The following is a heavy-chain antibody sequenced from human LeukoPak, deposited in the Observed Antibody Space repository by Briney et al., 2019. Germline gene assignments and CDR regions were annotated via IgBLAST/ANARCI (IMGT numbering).Heavy chain of an antibody. D-gene: IGHD6-13*01. Sequence: GGSLRLSCAASGSTFSSSAMSWVRQVPGKGLEWVSGISASGGSTSYADSVRGRFTISRDNSKNTLSLQMNSLTAEDTAIYYCAIGGGISTPGHWGQGTLVTVSS. CDR2: ISASGGST. J-gene: IGHJ4*02. CDR1: GSTFSSSA. V-gene: IGHV3-23*01. CDR3: AIGGGISTPGH.